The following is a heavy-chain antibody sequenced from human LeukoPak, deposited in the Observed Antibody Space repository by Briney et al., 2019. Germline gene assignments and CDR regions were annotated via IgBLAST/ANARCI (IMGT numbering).Heavy chain of an antibody. D-gene: IGHD2-2*01. J-gene: IGHJ4*02. CDR3: ANLLGYCSSTSCYKGDY. CDR1: GGSFSGYY. CDR2: INHSGST. Sequence: SETLSLTCAVYGGSFSGYYWSWIRQPPGKGLEWIGEINHSGSTNYNPSLKSRVTISVDTSMNHFSLKLSSVTAADTAVYYCANLLGYCSSTSCYKGDYWGQGTLVTVSS. V-gene: IGHV4-34*01.